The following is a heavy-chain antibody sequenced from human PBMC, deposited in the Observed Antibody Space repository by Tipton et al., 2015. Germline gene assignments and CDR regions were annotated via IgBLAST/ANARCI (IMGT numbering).Heavy chain of an antibody. CDR3: ARVRDRSYRREFDY. V-gene: IGHV3-74*01. D-gene: IGHD1-26*01. CDR2: INTDVTST. CDR1: GFTFSSYW. J-gene: IGHJ4*02. Sequence: SLRLSCAASGFTFSSYWMHWVRQAPGKGLVWVSLINTDVTSTTYADSVKGRFTISRDNSKNTLYLQMNSLRAEDTAVYYCARVRDRSYRREFDYWGQGTLVTVSS.